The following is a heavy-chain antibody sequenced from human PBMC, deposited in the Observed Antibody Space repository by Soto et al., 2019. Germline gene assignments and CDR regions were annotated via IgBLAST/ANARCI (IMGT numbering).Heavy chain of an antibody. CDR3: ASSYYYVSSGCPGENCYYYYGMDV. J-gene: IGHJ6*02. D-gene: IGHD3-22*01. Sequence: VCCEEPRGAFKSYALRWVRQAHGQGLEWMGGIIPIFGTANYAQKFQGRVTITAEESTSTAYMKLSSLRSEDTAVYYCASSYYYVSSGCPGENCYYYYGMDVWGQGTTVTVSS. CDR1: RGAFKSYA. V-gene: IGHV1-69*01. CDR2: IIPIFGTA.